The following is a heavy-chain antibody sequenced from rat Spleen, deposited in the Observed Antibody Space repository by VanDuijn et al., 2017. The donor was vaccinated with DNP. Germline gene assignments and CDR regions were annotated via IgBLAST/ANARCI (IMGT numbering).Heavy chain of an antibody. D-gene: IGHD1-9*01. V-gene: IGHV3-1*01. Sequence: EVQLQESGPGLVKPSQSLSLTCSVTGYSITSNYWGWIRKFPGNKMEWIGHISYSGSTSYNPSLKSRISITRDTSKNQFFLQLNSVTTEDTATYYCASNTEDTTGISPFAYWGQGTLVTVSS. CDR2: ISYSGST. CDR3: ASNTEDTTGISPFAY. J-gene: IGHJ3*01. CDR1: GYSITSNY.